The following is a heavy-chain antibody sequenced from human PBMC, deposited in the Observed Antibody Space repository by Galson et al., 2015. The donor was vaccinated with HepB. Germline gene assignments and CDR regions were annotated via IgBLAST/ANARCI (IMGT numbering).Heavy chain of an antibody. CDR3: AKDWGMDV. CDR1: GFTFSSSA. CDR2: ISYDGSNK. V-gene: IGHV3-30-3*01. Sequence: SLRLSCAASGFTFSSSAMHWVRQAPGKGLEWVAVISYDGSNKYSADSVKGRFTVSRDSSQSTLYLQLNSLRSEDTAIYYCAKDWGMDVWGQGTTVTVSS. J-gene: IGHJ6*02.